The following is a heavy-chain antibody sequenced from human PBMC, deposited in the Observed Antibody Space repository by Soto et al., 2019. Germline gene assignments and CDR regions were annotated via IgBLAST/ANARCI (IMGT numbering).Heavy chain of an antibody. D-gene: IGHD3-10*01. CDR2: ISASGAGT. CDR3: AKDINPQESPLGYVDL. V-gene: IGHV3-23*01. Sequence: EVQLLESGGGLVQPGGSLRLSCAASGFTFSSYPMSWVRQAPGKGLERVSGISASGAGTHYANAVKGRFTISRDNSKNTLYLERNGPRAEDTAVDYCAKDINPQESPLGYVDLWGRGTLVSVSS. CDR1: GFTFSSYP. J-gene: IGHJ2*01.